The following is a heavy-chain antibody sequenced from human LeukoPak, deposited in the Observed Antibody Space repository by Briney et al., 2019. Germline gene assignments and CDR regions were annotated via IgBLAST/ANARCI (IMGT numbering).Heavy chain of an antibody. CDR2: INASTGDT. J-gene: IGHJ4*02. CDR1: GYIFTDYG. D-gene: IGHD4/OR15-4a*01. CDR3: ASNDYNY. Sequence: GASVKVSCKASGYIFTDYGIHWVRQAPGQGLEWLGWINASTGDTRYSQKFQGRVSITRDTSASTAYVELSSLRSEDTAIFYCASNDYNYWGQGTLVTVSS. V-gene: IGHV1-3*01.